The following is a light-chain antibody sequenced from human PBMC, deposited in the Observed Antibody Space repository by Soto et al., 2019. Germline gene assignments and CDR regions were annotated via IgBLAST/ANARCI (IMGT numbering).Light chain of an antibody. CDR3: QMYKRAPLP. Sequence: IQMTQSPSALSASVGDRVTITCRASQGIISNLAWNQQKPGKVPKLLSCAASTLQSGVPTRFSGSGSGKDFTLTISSLQPEVVSTDYYQMYKRAPLPCGGGTNVEIK. J-gene: IGKJ4*01. CDR1: QGIISN. CDR2: AAS. V-gene: IGKV1-27*01.